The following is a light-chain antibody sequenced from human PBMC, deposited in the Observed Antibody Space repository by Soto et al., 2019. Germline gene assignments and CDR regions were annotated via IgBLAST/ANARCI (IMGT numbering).Light chain of an antibody. V-gene: IGKV3-15*01. CDR3: QQYNNWPRT. CDR1: QSVSSN. J-gene: IGKJ1*01. Sequence: ELVMTQSPATLSVSPGERATLSCRASQSVSSNLAWYQQKPAQAPRLLIYGASTRATGIPARFSGSGSGTEFTLTISNLQSEDFAVYYCQQYNNWPRTFGQGTKVEIK. CDR2: GAS.